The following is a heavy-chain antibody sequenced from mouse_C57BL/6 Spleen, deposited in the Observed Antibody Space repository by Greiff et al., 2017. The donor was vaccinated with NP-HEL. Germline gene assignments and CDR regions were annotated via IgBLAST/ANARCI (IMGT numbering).Heavy chain of an antibody. CDR3: ARDCYDYDGAMDY. J-gene: IGHJ4*01. CDR1: GFTFSDYY. D-gene: IGHD2-4*01. V-gene: IGHV5-16*01. Sequence: EVHLVESEGGLVQPGSSMKLSCTASGFTFSDYYMAWVRQVPEKGLEWVANINYDGSSTYYLDSLKSRFIISRDNAKNILYLQMSSLKSEDTATYYCARDCYDYDGAMDYWGQGTSVTVSS. CDR2: INYDGSST.